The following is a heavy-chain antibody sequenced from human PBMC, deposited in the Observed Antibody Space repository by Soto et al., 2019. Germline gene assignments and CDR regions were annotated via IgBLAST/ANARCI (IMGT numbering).Heavy chain of an antibody. J-gene: IGHJ4*02. CDR2: INPSGGST. CDR1: GDTFTSYY. V-gene: IGHV1-46*01. Sequence: ASVKVSCKASGDTFTSYYMHWVRQAPGQGLEWMGIINPSGGSTSYAQKFQGRVTMTRDTSTSTVYMELSSLRSEDTAVYYCARGGDGTDIFTKYYFDYWGQGTLVTVSS. D-gene: IGHD3-9*01. CDR3: ARGGDGTDIFTKYYFDY.